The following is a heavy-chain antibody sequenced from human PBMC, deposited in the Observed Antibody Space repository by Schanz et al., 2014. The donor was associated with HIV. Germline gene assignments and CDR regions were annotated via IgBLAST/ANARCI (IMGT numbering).Heavy chain of an antibody. Sequence: QVQLVESGGGVVQPGRSLRLSCAASGFTFSTCGMHWVRQAPGKGLECVAFIWYDGSNKYYADSVKGRFTISRDNAKNSLYLQMKGLRDEDTAVYYCARDCLGGCPADYWGQGTLVTVSS. CDR1: GFTFSTCG. D-gene: IGHD2-15*01. CDR2: IWYDGSNK. J-gene: IGHJ4*02. V-gene: IGHV3-33*01. CDR3: ARDCLGGCPADY.